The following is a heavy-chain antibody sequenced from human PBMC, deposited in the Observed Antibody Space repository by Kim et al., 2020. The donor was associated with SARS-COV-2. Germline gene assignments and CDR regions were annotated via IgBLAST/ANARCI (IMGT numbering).Heavy chain of an antibody. CDR2: ITDTGNVQ. CDR3: PRDWGGPAHDWRFDL. V-gene: IGHV3-74*01. Sequence: GGSLRLSCTASGFTFSAYWMHWVRQAPGKGLVWVSRITDTGNVQSYADSVKGRFTSSRDNAKNTLYLQMNSLRAEHTAVYYCPRDWGGPAHDWRFDLWGRGTLVTVS. CDR1: GFTFSAYW. J-gene: IGHJ2*01. D-gene: IGHD3-16*01.